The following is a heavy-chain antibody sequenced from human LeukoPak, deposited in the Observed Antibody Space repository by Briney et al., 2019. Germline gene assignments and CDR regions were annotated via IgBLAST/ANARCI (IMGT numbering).Heavy chain of an antibody. Sequence: GGSLRLSCEASGFTFSDPYMSWIRQAPGKGLECLSYISGSGTDINYADSVRGRFTISRDNAKNLLYLQMNDLRVEDTAVYYCARHVKPSHYDSSGYYYRHARGLDYWGQGTLVTVSS. CDR2: ISGSGTDI. D-gene: IGHD3-22*01. CDR3: ARHVKPSHYDSSGYYYRHARGLDY. J-gene: IGHJ4*02. CDR1: GFTFSDPY. V-gene: IGHV3-11*04.